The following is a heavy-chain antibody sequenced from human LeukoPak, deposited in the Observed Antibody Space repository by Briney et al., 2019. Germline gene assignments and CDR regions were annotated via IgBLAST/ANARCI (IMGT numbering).Heavy chain of an antibody. V-gene: IGHV4-39*06. D-gene: IGHD3-22*01. J-gene: IGHJ4*02. CDR2: IYNIGSV. Sequence: PSETLSLTCTVSGASTDRRVSTNSYYWSWIRQFPGKGLEWIGNIYNIGSVTYKPSLRSRVTMSIDMSKKQLPLRLTSVTAADTAVYFCATNSSGSALDYWGQGILVTVSS. CDR3: ATNSSGSALDY. CDR1: GASTDRRVSTNSYY.